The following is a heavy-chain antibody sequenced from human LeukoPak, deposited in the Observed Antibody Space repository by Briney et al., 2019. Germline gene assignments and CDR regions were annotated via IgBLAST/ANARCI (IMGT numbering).Heavy chain of an antibody. Sequence: NPSETLSLTCTVSGGSISSYYWSWIRQPAGKGLEWIGRIYTSGSTNYNPSLKSRVTMSVDTSKNQFSLKLSSVTAADTAVYYCAKSLYGSGSYYNWFDPWGQGTLVTVSS. CDR2: IYTSGST. CDR3: AKSLYGSGSYYNWFDP. J-gene: IGHJ5*02. V-gene: IGHV4-4*07. D-gene: IGHD3-10*01. CDR1: GGSISSYY.